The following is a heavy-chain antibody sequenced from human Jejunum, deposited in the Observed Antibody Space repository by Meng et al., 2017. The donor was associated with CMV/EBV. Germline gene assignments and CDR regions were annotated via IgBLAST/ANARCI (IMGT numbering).Heavy chain of an antibody. CDR2: ISWNGAST. D-gene: IGHD1-26*01. Sequence: AASGFTFDDYGMSWVRQAPGKGLEWVSGISWNGASTAYADSVKGRFTISRDNAKNSLYLQMNSLRAEDTAFYYCARDGGTYLCDYWGQGTLVTVSS. J-gene: IGHJ4*02. CDR1: GFTFDDYG. V-gene: IGHV3-20*03. CDR3: ARDGGTYLCDY.